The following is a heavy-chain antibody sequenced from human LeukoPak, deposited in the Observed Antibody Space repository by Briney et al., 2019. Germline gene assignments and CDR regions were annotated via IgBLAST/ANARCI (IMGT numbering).Heavy chain of an antibody. CDR3: ARRAGDYSHPHDY. V-gene: IGHV3-30*03. CDR2: ISYDGSNK. J-gene: IGHJ4*02. Sequence: PGGSLRHSCAASGFTFSSYGMHWVRQAPGKGLEWVAVISYDGSNKYYADSVKGRFTISRDNSKNTLYLQMNSLRAEDTAVYYCARRAGDYSHPHDYWGQGTLVTVSS. CDR1: GFTFSSYG. D-gene: IGHD3-22*01.